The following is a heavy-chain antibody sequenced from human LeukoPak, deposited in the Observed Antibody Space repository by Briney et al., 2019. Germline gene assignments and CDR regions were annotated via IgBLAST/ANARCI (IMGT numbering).Heavy chain of an antibody. D-gene: IGHD4-17*01. Sequence: SETLSLTCTVSGGSISSSSYYWGWIRQPPGKGLEWIGSIYYSGSTYYNPSLKSRVTISVDTSKNQFSLMLSSVTAADTAVYYCARLPPPYGDYGLFDYWGQGTLVTVSS. V-gene: IGHV4-39*07. J-gene: IGHJ4*02. CDR3: ARLPPPYGDYGLFDY. CDR1: GGSISSSSYY. CDR2: IYYSGST.